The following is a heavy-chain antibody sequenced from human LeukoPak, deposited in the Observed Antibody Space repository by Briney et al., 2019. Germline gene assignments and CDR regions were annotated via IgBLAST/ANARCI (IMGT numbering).Heavy chain of an antibody. CDR2: ISAYNGNT. Sequence: ASVKVSCKASGYDFTSYAMHWVRQAPGQGLEWMGWISAYNGNTNYAQKLQGRVTMTTDTSTSTAYMELRSLRSDDTAVYYCARVNYYGSGPPSPYWYFDLWGRGTLVTVSS. D-gene: IGHD3-10*01. J-gene: IGHJ2*01. CDR1: GYDFTSYA. CDR3: ARVNYYGSGPPSPYWYFDL. V-gene: IGHV1-18*01.